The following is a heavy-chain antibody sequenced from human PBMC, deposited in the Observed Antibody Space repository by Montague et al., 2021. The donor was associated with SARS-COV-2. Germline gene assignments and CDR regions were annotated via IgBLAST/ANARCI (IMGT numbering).Heavy chain of an antibody. CDR2: INHSGSA. D-gene: IGHD3-10*01. V-gene: IGHV4-34*01. J-gene: IGHJ6*02. CDR1: GGSFSGYY. CDR3: ARVRYYGSGTSLGMDV. Sequence: SETRSLTCAVYGGSFSGYYWSWIRQPPGKGLEWIGEINHSGSANYNPSPKSRVTISVDTSKNQFSLKLSSVTAADTAVYYCARVRYYGSGTSLGMDVWGQGTTVTVSS.